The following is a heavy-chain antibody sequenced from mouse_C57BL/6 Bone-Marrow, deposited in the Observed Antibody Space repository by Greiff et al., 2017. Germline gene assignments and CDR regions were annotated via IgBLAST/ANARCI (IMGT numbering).Heavy chain of an antibody. CDR2: ISSGGSYT. CDR3: ARPLGAWFAY. CDR1: GFTFSSYG. Sequence: EVKLVESGGDLVKPGGSLKLSCAASGFTFSSYGMSWVRQTPDKRLEWVATISSGGSYTYSPDSVKGRFTISRDNAKNTLYLQISSLKSEDTAMYYCARPLGAWFAYWGQGTLVTVSA. J-gene: IGHJ3*01. V-gene: IGHV5-6*02.